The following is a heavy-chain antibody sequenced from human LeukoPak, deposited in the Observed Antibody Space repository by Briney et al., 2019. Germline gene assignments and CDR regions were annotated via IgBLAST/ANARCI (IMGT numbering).Heavy chain of an antibody. J-gene: IGHJ5*02. CDR2: INPNSGGT. D-gene: IGHD1-20*01. Sequence: ASVKVSCKASGYTFTGYYMHWVRQAPGQGLEWMGWINPNSGGTNYAQKFQGRVTMTRDTSISTAYMELSRLRSDDTAVYYCARLVVSRLTGTACNWFDPWGQGTLVTVSS. CDR3: ARLVVSRLTGTACNWFDP. CDR1: GYTFTGYY. V-gene: IGHV1-2*02.